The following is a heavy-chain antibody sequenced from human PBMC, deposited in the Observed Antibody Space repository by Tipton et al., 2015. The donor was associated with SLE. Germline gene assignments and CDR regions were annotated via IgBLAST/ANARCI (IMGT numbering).Heavy chain of an antibody. CDR3: AEGGRGYFDL. CDR2: INHSGST. CDR1: GGSFSGYY. J-gene: IGHJ2*01. Sequence: TLSLTCAVYGGSFSGYYWSWIRQPPGKGLEWIGEINHSGSTNYNPSLKSRVTISVDTSKNQFSLKLNSVTAADTAVYYCAEGGRGYFDLWGRGTLVTVSS. V-gene: IGHV4-34*01. D-gene: IGHD1-26*01.